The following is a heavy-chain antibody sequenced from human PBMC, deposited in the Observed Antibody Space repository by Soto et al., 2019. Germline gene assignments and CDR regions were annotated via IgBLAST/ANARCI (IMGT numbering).Heavy chain of an antibody. CDR3: ARGGSGYHTGRGFAGTMDV. V-gene: IGHV1-18*04. Sequence: QAQVVQSGDEVKKPGASVKVSCKASGYIFTGYGISWVRQAPGQGLEWMGWISPYNGHTEFAQRLQGRLTLTPDTSTSTAFMELSNLRSDDTAVYYCARGGSGYHTGRGFAGTMDVWGQGTTVTVSS. D-gene: IGHD3-22*01. CDR2: ISPYNGHT. CDR1: GYIFTGYG. J-gene: IGHJ6*02.